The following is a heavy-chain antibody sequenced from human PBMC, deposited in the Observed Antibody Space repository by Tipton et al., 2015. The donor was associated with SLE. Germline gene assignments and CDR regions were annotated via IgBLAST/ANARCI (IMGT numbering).Heavy chain of an antibody. CDR3: ARDPGGYDSSGADY. Sequence: AGLVKPSETLSLTCAVYGGSFSGYYWSWIRQPPGKGLEWIGEINHSGSTNYNPSLKSRLTMSVDTSKNQFSLKLSSVTAADTAVYYCARDPGGYDSSGADYWGQGTLVTVSS. CDR1: GGSFSGYY. D-gene: IGHD3-22*01. J-gene: IGHJ4*02. CDR2: INHSGST. V-gene: IGHV4-34*01.